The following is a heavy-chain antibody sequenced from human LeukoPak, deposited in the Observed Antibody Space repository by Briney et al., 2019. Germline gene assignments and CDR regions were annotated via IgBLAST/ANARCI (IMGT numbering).Heavy chain of an antibody. CDR3: ASLYKDYFDY. CDR1: GGSISRGDYY. V-gene: IGHV4-30-4*01. D-gene: IGHD1-1*01. Sequence: PSQTLSLTCTVSGGSISRGDYYWSWIRQPPGRGLEWIGYIYYSGSTYHNPSLKSRVTISVDTSKNQFSLKLSSVTAADTAVYYCASLYKDYFDYWGQGTLVTVSS. CDR2: IYYSGST. J-gene: IGHJ4*02.